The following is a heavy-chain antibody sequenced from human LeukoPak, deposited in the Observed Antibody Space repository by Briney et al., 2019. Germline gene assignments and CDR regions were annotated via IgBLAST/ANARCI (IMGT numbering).Heavy chain of an antibody. V-gene: IGHV3-7*01. D-gene: IGHD6-13*01. CDR3: ARDGGSWYGYYYYYYMDV. J-gene: IGHJ6*03. CDR1: GFTFSSYW. Sequence: AGGSLRLSCAASGFTFSSYWMSWVRQAPGKGLEWVANIKQDGSEKYYVDSVKGRFTISRDNAKNSLYLQMNSLRAEDTAVYYCARDGGSWYGYYYYYYMDVWGKGTTVTVSS. CDR2: IKQDGSEK.